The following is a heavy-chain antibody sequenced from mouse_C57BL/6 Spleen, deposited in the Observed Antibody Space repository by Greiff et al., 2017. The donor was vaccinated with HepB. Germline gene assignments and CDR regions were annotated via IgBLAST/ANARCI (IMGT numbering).Heavy chain of an antibody. Sequence: VQLQQSGAELVRPGTSVKMSCKASGYTFTNYWIGWVKQRPGHGLEWIGDIYPGGGDTNYNEKFKGKATLTADKSSSTAYMQFSSLTSEDSAIYYCALYYSGRKDFFDYWGQGTTLTVSS. D-gene: IGHD1-1*01. CDR3: ALYYSGRKDFFDY. V-gene: IGHV1-63*01. CDR1: GYTFTNYW. J-gene: IGHJ2*01. CDR2: IYPGGGDT.